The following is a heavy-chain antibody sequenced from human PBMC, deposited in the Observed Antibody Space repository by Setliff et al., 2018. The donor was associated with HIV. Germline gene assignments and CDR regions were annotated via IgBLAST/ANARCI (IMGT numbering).Heavy chain of an antibody. CDR1: GFAFSGHQ. J-gene: IGHJ4*02. CDR2: IKQDGSEK. V-gene: IGHV3-7*01. CDR3: ARDWRSGYDLNFDY. Sequence: AGGSLRLSGAASGFAFSGHQMSWVRRAPGKGLWWVAKIKQDGSEKYYVDSVKGRFTISRDNAKNSLYLQMNSLRAEDTAMYYCARDWRSGYDLNFDYWGQGTLVTVSS. D-gene: IGHD5-12*01.